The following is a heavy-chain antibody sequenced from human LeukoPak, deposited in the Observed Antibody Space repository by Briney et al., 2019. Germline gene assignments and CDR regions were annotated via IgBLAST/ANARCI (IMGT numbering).Heavy chain of an antibody. V-gene: IGHV3-30*02. Sequence: GGSLRLSCAASGFTFSSYGMHWVRQAPGKGLEWVAFIRYDGSNKYYADSVKRRFTISRDNSKNTLYLQMNSLRAEDTAVYYCAKDHLMYVVPAAKSWFDPWGQGTLVTVSS. J-gene: IGHJ5*02. CDR3: AKDHLMYVVPAAKSWFDP. CDR1: GFTFSSYG. D-gene: IGHD2-2*01. CDR2: IRYDGSNK.